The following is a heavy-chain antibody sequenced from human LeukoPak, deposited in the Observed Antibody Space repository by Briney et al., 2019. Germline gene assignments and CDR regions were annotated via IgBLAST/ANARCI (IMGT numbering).Heavy chain of an antibody. D-gene: IGHD1-1*01. J-gene: IGHJ4*02. CDR2: ISDSGGST. Sequence: GGSLRLSCEASGFTFSSFAMSWVRQAPGKGLEWVATISDSGGSTYYADSVKGRFTTSRDNSRGTLYVQMNRLRAEDAAVYYCAKSHSAVQRGYFDYWGQGTLVTVSS. V-gene: IGHV3-23*01. CDR3: AKSHSAVQRGYFDY. CDR1: GFTFSSFA.